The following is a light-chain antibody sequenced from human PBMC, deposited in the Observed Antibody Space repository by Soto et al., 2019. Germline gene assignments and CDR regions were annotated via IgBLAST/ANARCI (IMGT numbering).Light chain of an antibody. Sequence: QSALTQPASVSGSPGQSITISCTGTSSDVGGYNYVSWYQQHPDRAPKLIISEVSNRPSGVSYRFSGSKSGNTASLTISGLQAEDDADYYCSSYTTTTPVVFGGGTKLTVL. CDR3: SSYTTTTPVV. V-gene: IGLV2-14*03. CDR1: SSDVGGYNY. CDR2: EVS. J-gene: IGLJ2*01.